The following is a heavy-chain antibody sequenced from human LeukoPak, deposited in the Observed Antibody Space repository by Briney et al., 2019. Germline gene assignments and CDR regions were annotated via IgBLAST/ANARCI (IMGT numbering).Heavy chain of an antibody. J-gene: IGHJ5*02. V-gene: IGHV3-74*01. CDR3: ARDIVAMKSWWFDP. D-gene: IGHD5-12*01. CDR2: INTDGSTT. CDR1: GFTFSTYW. Sequence: AGGSLRLSCAASGFTFSTYWMHWVRQAPGKGLVWVSRINTDGSTTSHADSVKGRFTISRDNAKNTLFLQMNSLRAEDTAVYYCARDIVAMKSWWFDPWGQGTLVTVSS.